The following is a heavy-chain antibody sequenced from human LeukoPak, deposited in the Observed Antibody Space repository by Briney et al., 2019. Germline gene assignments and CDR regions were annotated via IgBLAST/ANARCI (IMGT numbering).Heavy chain of an antibody. CDR1: GYTFTSYY. CDR2: IYPSGGGT. CDR3: ARTYSGYSIDL. J-gene: IGHJ5*02. Sequence: ASVMVSCKASGYTFTSYYMHWVRQAPGHGLVWMGIIYPSGGGTSYAQKFQGRVTMTRDTSTSTVYMELSSLTSEDTAVYYCARTYSGYSIDLWGQGTLVTVSS. D-gene: IGHD3-22*01. V-gene: IGHV1-46*01.